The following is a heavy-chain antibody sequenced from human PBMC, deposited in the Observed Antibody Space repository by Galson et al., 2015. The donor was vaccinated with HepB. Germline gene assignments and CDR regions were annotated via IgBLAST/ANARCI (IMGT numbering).Heavy chain of an antibody. V-gene: IGHV3-23*01. Sequence: SLRLSCAASGFIFSNFDMIWVRQAPGKGLEWVSAVSNGGDRTYYADSVKGRFTISRDNAKNTVYLQMHSLRAEDTAVYYCAKDPQRSSGWFSVEYWGQGALVTVSS. J-gene: IGHJ4*02. CDR3: AKDPQRSSGWFSVEY. CDR2: VSNGGDRT. D-gene: IGHD6-19*01. CDR1: GFIFSNFD.